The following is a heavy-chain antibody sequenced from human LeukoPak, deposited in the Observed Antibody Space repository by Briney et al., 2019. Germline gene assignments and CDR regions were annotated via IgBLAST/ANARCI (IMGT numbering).Heavy chain of an antibody. CDR3: AREGAAAGYYY. V-gene: IGHV1-3*01. CDR2: INAGNGNT. Sequence: ASVKVSCKASGYTFTSYAMHWVRQAPGQRLEWMGWINAGNGNTKYSQKFQGRVTMTRDTSISTAYMELSRLRSDDTAVYYCAREGAAAGYYYWGQGTLVTVSP. CDR1: GYTFTSYA. D-gene: IGHD6-13*01. J-gene: IGHJ4*02.